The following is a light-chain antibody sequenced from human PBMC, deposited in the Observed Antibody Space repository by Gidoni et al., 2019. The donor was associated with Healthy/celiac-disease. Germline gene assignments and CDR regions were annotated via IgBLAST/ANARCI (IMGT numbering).Light chain of an antibody. CDR2: AAS. CDR3: LPDYPYPIP. V-gene: IGKV1-6*01. Sequence: AIQMTQSPSALSASVGDRVTITCRASQGIRNDVGWYPQKPGKAAKLLIYAASSLQSGVPSRFSGSRSGTYFTLTISSLQPDPFAPHSCLPDYPYPIPFGPGTKVDIK. J-gene: IGKJ3*01. CDR1: QGIRND.